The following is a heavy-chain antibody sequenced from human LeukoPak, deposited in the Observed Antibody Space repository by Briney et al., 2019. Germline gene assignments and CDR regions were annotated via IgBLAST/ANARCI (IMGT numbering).Heavy chain of an antibody. Sequence: SETLSLTCTVSGYSISSGYHWGWIRQPPGKGLEWIGSIYHSGSTYYNPSLKTRVTISVDTSKNQFSLKLRSVTAADTAVYYCARVVQSTDSSGFYLPEYLQHWGQGTLVTVSS. CDR3: ARVVQSTDSSGFYLPEYLQH. CDR2: IYHSGST. V-gene: IGHV4-38-2*02. J-gene: IGHJ1*01. CDR1: GYSISSGYH. D-gene: IGHD3-22*01.